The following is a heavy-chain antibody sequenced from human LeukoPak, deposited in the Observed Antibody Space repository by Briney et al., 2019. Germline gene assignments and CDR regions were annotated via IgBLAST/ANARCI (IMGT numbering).Heavy chain of an antibody. D-gene: IGHD6-13*01. CDR2: ISSTGGST. CDR1: GFTLSSYA. CDR3: ARRLPAAGEYYFDY. J-gene: IGHJ4*02. V-gene: IGHV3-64*01. Sequence: GGSLRLSCVASGFTLSSYAMHWVRQAPGKGLEYVSAISSTGGSTYYANSVKGRFTISRDNSKDTLYLQMGSLRAEDMAVYYCARRLPAAGEYYFDYWGQGTLVTVS.